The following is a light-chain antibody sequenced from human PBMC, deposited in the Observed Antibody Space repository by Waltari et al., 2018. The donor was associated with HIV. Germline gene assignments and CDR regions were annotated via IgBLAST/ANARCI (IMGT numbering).Light chain of an antibody. Sequence: QAVVTQEPSLTVSPGGTVTLTCGSSTGAVTSGHYPYWFQQKPGQAPRTLLYDTTNKHAWTPSRFPGSLRGGKAALPLSGAQPEDEADYYCLLSYSGARLVVFGGGTKLTVL. CDR2: DTT. CDR3: LLSYSGARLVV. J-gene: IGLJ2*01. V-gene: IGLV7-46*01. CDR1: TGAVTSGHY.